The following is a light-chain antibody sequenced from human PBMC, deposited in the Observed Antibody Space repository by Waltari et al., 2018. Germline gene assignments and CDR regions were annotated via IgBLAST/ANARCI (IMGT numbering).Light chain of an antibody. J-gene: IGKJ1*01. Sequence: EIVLTQSPGTLSLSVGERATVSCRASASVSRALAWYQQKPGQAPRLLIYGASTRATGIPDRFSGSGSGTDFSLTISRLEPDDFAVYYCQHYLRLPVTFGPGTTVEI. V-gene: IGKV3-20*01. CDR2: GAS. CDR1: ASVSRA. CDR3: QHYLRLPVT.